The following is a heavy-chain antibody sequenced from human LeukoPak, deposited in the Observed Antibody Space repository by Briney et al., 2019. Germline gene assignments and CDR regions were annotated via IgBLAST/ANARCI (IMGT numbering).Heavy chain of an antibody. J-gene: IGHJ4*02. CDR1: GFTFSSYA. D-gene: IGHD6-19*01. V-gene: IGHV3-30-3*01. Sequence: GGSLRLSCAASGFTFSSYAMHWVRQAPGKGLEWVAVISYDGSNKYYADSVKGRFTISRDNSKNTLYLQMNSLRAEDTAVYYCAKAGLVPSPGGQGTLVTVSS. CDR3: AKAGLVPSP. CDR2: ISYDGSNK.